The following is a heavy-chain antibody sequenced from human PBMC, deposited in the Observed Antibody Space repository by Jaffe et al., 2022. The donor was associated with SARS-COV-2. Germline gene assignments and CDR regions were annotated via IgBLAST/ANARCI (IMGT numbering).Heavy chain of an antibody. CDR2: ISWNSGSI. D-gene: IGHD4-17*01. CDR3: AKDLKSDYGDYGGVDY. J-gene: IGHJ4*02. V-gene: IGHV3-9*01. CDR1: GFTFDDYA. Sequence: EVQLVESGGGLVQPGRSLRLSCAASGFTFDDYAMHWVRQAPGKGLEWVSGISWNSGSIGYADSVKGRFTISRDNAKNSLYLQMNSLRAEDTALYYCAKDLKSDYGDYGGVDYWGQGTLVTVSS.